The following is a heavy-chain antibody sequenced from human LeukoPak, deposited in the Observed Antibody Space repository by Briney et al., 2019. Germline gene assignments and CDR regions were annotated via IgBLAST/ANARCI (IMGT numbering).Heavy chain of an antibody. Sequence: GGSLRLSCAASGFTVSSNYMSWVRQAPGKGLEWVSVIYSGGSTYYADSVKGRFTISTDNSRNTLYLQMNSLRAEDTAVYYCARDGYSSGYFDFWGQGTLVTVSS. J-gene: IGHJ4*02. CDR3: ARDGYSSGYFDF. CDR1: GFTVSSNY. V-gene: IGHV3-53*01. D-gene: IGHD3-22*01. CDR2: IYSGGST.